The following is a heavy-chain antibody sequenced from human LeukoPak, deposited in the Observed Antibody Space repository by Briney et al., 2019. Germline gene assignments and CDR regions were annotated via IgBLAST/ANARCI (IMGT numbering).Heavy chain of an antibody. CDR1: GFTFSNYA. Sequence: GGSLRLSCAASGFTFSNYAVRWVRQAPGKGLEWVSGISGSGDSTYYADSVKGRFTISRDNSKNTLYLQMNSLRAEDTAVYYCARRSGIAVAGAFDYWGQGTLVTVSS. J-gene: IGHJ4*02. CDR2: ISGSGDST. V-gene: IGHV3-23*01. CDR3: ARRSGIAVAGAFDY. D-gene: IGHD6-19*01.